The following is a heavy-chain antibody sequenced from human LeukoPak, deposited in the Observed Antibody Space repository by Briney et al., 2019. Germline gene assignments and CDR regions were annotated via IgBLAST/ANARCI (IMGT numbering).Heavy chain of an antibody. V-gene: IGHV3-23*01. J-gene: IGHJ4*02. CDR1: GFTFSSYA. D-gene: IGHD6-13*01. Sequence: GGSLRLSCAASGFTFSSYAMNWVRQAPGKGLEWVSAISGSGGNTYYADSVKGRFTISRDNSKNTVYLQMNSLRAEDTGVYYCAKDPTSSSWTGCFDYGGQGTLVTVSS. CDR2: ISGSGGNT. CDR3: AKDPTSSSWTGCFDY.